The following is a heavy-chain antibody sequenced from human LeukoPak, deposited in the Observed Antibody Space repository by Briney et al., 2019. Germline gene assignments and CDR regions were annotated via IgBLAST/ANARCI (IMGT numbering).Heavy chain of an antibody. V-gene: IGHV4-59*01. D-gene: IGHD3-22*01. CDR2: ISYSGST. J-gene: IGHJ4*02. Sequence: SETLSLTCTVSGGSISRYYWSWIRQPPGKGLEWIGYISYSGSTKYNPSLMSRVTISVDTSKDQFSLKLSSATAADTAVYYCARLDYYHFDYWGQGTVVTVSS. CDR3: ARLDYYHFDY. CDR1: GGSISRYY.